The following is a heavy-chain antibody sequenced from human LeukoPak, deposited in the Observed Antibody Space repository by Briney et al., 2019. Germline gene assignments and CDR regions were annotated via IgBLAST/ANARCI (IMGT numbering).Heavy chain of an antibody. Sequence: GGSLRLSCAASGFTYRSHGMQWVRQGPGKGLEWVATISHDGSDIFYVESGKGRFTISRDNSKTTVYLQMTGLRTDDTGVYYCARVRDPFRWTRTLDHWGQGTRVIVSS. CDR3: ARVRDPFRWTRTLDH. V-gene: IGHV3-30*03. D-gene: IGHD4-23*01. CDR1: GFTYRSHG. CDR2: ISHDGSDI. J-gene: IGHJ4*02.